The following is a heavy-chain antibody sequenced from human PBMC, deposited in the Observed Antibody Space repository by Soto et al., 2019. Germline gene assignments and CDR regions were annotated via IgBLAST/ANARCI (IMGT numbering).Heavy chain of an antibody. CDR2: INSHGSNT. Sequence: GGSLRLSCAASGFTISGYWMHWVLQAPGKGLEWVSRINSHGSNTDYADSVKGRFTISRDNAKNTLYLQMNSLRVEDTAVYYCARRKEYSSSSDYYNYVMDVWGQGTTVTVSS. J-gene: IGHJ6*02. V-gene: IGHV3-74*01. CDR3: ARRKEYSSSSDYYNYVMDV. D-gene: IGHD6-6*01. CDR1: GFTISGYW.